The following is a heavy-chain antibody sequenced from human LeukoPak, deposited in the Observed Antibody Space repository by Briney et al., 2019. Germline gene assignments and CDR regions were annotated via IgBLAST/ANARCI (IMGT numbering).Heavy chain of an antibody. CDR1: GGSFIGFH. D-gene: IGHD6-13*01. V-gene: IGHV4-34*01. CDR3: AREVSGYSSSRIPLFDI. Sequence: SETLSLTCAVYGGSFIGFHWNWIRQPPGKGLEWIGDINHSGSTNYNPSLKSRVTISVDTSKNQFSLKLSSVTAADTAVYYCAREVSGYSSSRIPLFDIWGQGTMVTVSS. CDR2: INHSGST. J-gene: IGHJ3*02.